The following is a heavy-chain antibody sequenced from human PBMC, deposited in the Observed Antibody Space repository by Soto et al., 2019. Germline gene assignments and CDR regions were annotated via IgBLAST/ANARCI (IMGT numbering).Heavy chain of an antibody. CDR3: AIDKITGLFDY. Sequence: QVQLQQWGAGLLKPSETLSLTCAVYGGSFSGYYWTWIRQPPGTGLEWTGEINHSVSTTYNPSPKSRVTISVDTSKNQFSLKLTSVTAADTAVYYWAIDKITGLFDYWGQGTLVTVSS. CDR2: INHSVST. CDR1: GGSFSGYY. D-gene: IGHD2-8*02. V-gene: IGHV4-34*01. J-gene: IGHJ4*02.